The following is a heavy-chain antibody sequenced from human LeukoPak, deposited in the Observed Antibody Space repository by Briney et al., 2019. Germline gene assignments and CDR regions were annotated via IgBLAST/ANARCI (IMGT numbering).Heavy chain of an antibody. D-gene: IGHD6-19*01. V-gene: IGHV1-24*01. CDR3: ATGSVAGTLNDYYYYMDV. J-gene: IGHJ6*03. Sequence: ASVTVSCKASGYTFTSYAMNWVRQAPGQGLEWMGGFDPEDGETIYAQKFQGRVTMTEDTSTDTAYMELSSLRSEDTAVYYCATGSVAGTLNDYYYYMDVWGKGTTVTISS. CDR1: GYTFTSYA. CDR2: FDPEDGET.